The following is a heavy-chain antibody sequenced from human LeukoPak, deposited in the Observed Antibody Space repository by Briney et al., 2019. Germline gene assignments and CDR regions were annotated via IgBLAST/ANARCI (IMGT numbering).Heavy chain of an antibody. V-gene: IGHV3-23*01. J-gene: IGHJ4*02. D-gene: IGHD6-13*01. Sequence: GGSLGLSCAASGLTFSDYSMTWVRQAPGKGLFWVSGISAGGGSTYYADSVKGRFSISRDNSRNTLYLQMNSLRAEDTAVYYCAKDAAGPEYWGQGTLVTVSS. CDR3: AKDAAGPEY. CDR2: ISAGGGST. CDR1: GLTFSDYS.